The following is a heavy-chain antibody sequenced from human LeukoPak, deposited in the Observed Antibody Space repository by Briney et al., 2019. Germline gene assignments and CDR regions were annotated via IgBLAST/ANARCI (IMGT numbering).Heavy chain of an antibody. CDR2: IYTSGST. Sequence: SQTLSLTCTVSGGSISSGSYYWSCIRQPAGKGLECIGRIYTSGSTNYNPSLKSRVTISVDTSKNQFSLKLSSVTAADTAVYYCARVRGYSYGSSWFDPWGQGTLVTVSS. V-gene: IGHV4-61*02. J-gene: IGHJ5*02. CDR3: ARVRGYSYGSSWFDP. D-gene: IGHD5-18*01. CDR1: GGSISSGSYY.